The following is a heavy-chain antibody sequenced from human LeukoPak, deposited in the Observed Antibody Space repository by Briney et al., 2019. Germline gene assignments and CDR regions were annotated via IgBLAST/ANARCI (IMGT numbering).Heavy chain of an antibody. CDR1: GFTFSSYW. CDR3: ARVVGSFALDY. D-gene: IGHD2-21*01. CDR2: IKQDGSEK. V-gene: IGHV3-7*04. J-gene: IGHJ4*02. Sequence: PGGSLRLSCAASGFTFSSYWMSWVRQVPGKGLEWVANIKQDGSEKYYVDSVKGRFTISRDNAKNSLYLQMNSLRAEDTAVYYCARVVGSFALDYWGQGTLVTVSS.